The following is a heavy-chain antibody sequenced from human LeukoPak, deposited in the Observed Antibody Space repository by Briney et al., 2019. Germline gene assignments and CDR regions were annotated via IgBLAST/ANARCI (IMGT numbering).Heavy chain of an antibody. CDR2: ISYDGTKK. CDR1: GFIFSSYG. D-gene: IGHD4-17*01. V-gene: IGHV3-30*19. Sequence: GGSLRLSCAASGFIFSSYGMHWVRQAPGKGLGWVAVISYDGTKKYYADSVKGRFTISRDNSKTALYLQMNSLRTEDTAVYYCARGDDYGDYYGIDVWGQGTTVTVSS. CDR3: ARGDDYGDYYGIDV. J-gene: IGHJ6*02.